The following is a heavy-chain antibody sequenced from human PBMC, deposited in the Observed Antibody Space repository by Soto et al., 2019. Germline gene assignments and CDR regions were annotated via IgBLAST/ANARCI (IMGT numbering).Heavy chain of an antibody. CDR2: INPNSGGT. CDR3: VKDKDYVWGSFAVLDI. CDR1: GYTFTGYY. D-gene: IGHD3-16*01. Sequence: ASAKVSCKASGYTFTGYYMHWVRQAPGQGLEWMGWINPNSGGTNYAQKFQGWVTMTRDTSISTAYMELSRLRSDDTAVYYCVKDKDYVWGSFAVLDIWGKGTLVPVSS. J-gene: IGHJ3*02. V-gene: IGHV1-2*04.